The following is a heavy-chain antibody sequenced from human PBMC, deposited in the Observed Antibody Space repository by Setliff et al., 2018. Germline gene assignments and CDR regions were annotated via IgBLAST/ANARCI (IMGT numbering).Heavy chain of an antibody. J-gene: IGHJ3*02. CDR1: GGTFRSYG. CDR2: ISGYNGYT. V-gene: IGHV1-18*01. CDR3: VRDRAAIVVGPPTAAFDI. Sequence: ASVKVSCKASGGTFRSYGISWVRQAPGQGLEWMGWISGYNGYTVYAQKLQGRVTLTTDTSTGTAYMEVRSLRSDDTAQYYCVRDRAAIVVGPPTAAFDIWGQGTMVTVSS. D-gene: IGHD2-2*01.